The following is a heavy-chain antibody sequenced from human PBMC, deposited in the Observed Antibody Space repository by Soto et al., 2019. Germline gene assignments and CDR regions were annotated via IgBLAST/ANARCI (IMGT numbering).Heavy chain of an antibody. CDR1: GYPFTDYF. D-gene: IGHD3-3*01. CDR3: AREFGNLDY. V-gene: IGHV1-2*02. Sequence: DSGKVCCKACGYPFTDYFIHLVRQAPGQGLEWMGWINPKSGGTIYAQKFQGRVAMTRDTSISTAYLELSRLRSDDTAVYYCAREFGNLDYWGQGTLVTVSS. CDR2: INPKSGGT. J-gene: IGHJ4*02.